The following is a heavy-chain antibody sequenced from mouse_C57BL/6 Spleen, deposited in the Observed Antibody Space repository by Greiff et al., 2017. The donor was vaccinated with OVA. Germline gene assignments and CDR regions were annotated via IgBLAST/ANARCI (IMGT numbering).Heavy chain of an antibody. J-gene: IGHJ3*01. CDR2: IYPRDGST. CDR1: GYTFTSYD. Sequence: LQESGPELVKPGASVKLSCKASGYTFTSYDINWVKQRPGQGLEWIGWIYPRDGSTKYNEKFKGKATLTVDTSSSTAYMELHSLTSEDSAVYFCARDYYGSPFAYWGQGTLVTVSA. D-gene: IGHD1-1*01. V-gene: IGHV1-85*01. CDR3: ARDYYGSPFAY.